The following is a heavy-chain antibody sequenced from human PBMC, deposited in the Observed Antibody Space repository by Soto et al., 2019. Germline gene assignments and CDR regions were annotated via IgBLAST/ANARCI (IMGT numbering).Heavy chain of an antibody. V-gene: IGHV4-31*03. D-gene: IGHD3-22*01. J-gene: IGHJ5*02. CDR1: GGSISDGYY. Sequence: SETLSLTCTVSGGSISDGYYWTWIRQHPGKGLEWIGSISASGSTSYNPSLKSRLTVSVDKSKNQFSLNLRSVTAADTAVYYCARRDRSGFSYWLDTWGQGTLVTSP. CDR2: ISASGST. CDR3: ARRDRSGFSYWLDT.